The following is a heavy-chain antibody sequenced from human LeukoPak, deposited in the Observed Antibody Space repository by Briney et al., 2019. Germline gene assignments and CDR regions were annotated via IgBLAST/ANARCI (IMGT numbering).Heavy chain of an antibody. CDR3: ARDNPFGGY. D-gene: IGHD3-16*01. J-gene: IGHJ4*02. CDR2: IKQDGGEE. V-gene: IGHV3-7*03. CDR1: GFTFSTYW. Sequence: GGSLRLSCAASGFTFSTYWMSWVRQAPGKGLEWVANIKQDGGEENYVDSVKGRFTISRDNAKNSLYLQMNSLRAEDTALYYCARDNPFGGYWGQGTLVTVSS.